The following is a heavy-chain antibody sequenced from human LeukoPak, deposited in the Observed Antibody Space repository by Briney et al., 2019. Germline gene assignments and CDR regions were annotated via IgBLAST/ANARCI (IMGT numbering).Heavy chain of an antibody. CDR3: ARDAGVAAVPPVGIIDY. V-gene: IGHV3-30-3*01. CDR2: ISHNGGST. D-gene: IGHD6-19*01. J-gene: IGHJ4*02. Sequence: GRSLRLSCAASGFHFINYGMYWLRQGPGKGLEWVASISHNGGSTYYADSVKGRFTIARDNGDNTLHLHMCSLRSGDTAMYYCARDAGVAAVPPVGIIDYWGQGILVTVSS. CDR1: GFHFINYG.